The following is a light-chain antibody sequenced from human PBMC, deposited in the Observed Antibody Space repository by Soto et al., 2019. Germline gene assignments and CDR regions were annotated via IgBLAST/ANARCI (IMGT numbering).Light chain of an antibody. CDR3: QQYNNWPTIT. Sequence: EIVMTHSPATLSVSPWERATLSCSASQSVSSKLAWYQQKPGQAPRLLIYGASTRATGIPARFSGSGSGTEFTLTISSLQSEDFAVYYCQQYNNWPTITFGQGTRLEIK. CDR2: GAS. V-gene: IGKV3-15*01. CDR1: QSVSSK. J-gene: IGKJ5*01.